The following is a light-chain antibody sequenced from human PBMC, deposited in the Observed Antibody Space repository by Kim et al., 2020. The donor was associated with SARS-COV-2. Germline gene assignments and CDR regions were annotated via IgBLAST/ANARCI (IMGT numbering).Light chain of an antibody. J-gene: IGKJ4*01. Sequence: GDRVTITGRASQDIRSYLAWFQQKPGEAPRSLIYATSSVQSGVPSNCSGSGSGTDFTLTISSLQPEDCATYYCQQYIDYPLTFGGGTKLEI. CDR1: QDIRSY. CDR2: ATS. CDR3: QQYIDYPLT. V-gene: IGKV1-16*02.